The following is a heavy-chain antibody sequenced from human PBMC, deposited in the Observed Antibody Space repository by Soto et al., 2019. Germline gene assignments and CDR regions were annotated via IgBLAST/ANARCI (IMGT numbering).Heavy chain of an antibody. CDR1: GYTFTSYG. D-gene: IGHD3-9*01. V-gene: IGHV1-18*01. J-gene: IGHJ3*02. Sequence: ALVKVSCKASGYTFTSYGISWVRQAPGQGLEWMGWISAYNGNTNYAQKLQGRVTMTTDTSTSTAYMELRSLRSDDTAVYYCARVQYYDILTGYPTSFDIWGQGTMVTVS. CDR3: ARVQYYDILTGYPTSFDI. CDR2: ISAYNGNT.